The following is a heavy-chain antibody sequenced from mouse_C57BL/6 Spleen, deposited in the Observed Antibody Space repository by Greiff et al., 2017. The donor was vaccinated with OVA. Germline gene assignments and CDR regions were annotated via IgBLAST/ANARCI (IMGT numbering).Heavy chain of an antibody. J-gene: IGHJ4*01. CDR2: ISYDGSN. V-gene: IGHV3-6*01. CDR3: AVDSSGYVNAMDY. Sequence: VQLKESGPGLVKPSQSLSLTCSVTGYSITSGYYWNWIRQFPGNKLEWMGYISYDGSNNYNPSLKNRISITRDTSKNQFFLKLNSVTTEDTATYYCAVDSSGYVNAMDYWGQGTSVTVSS. D-gene: IGHD3-2*02. CDR1: GYSITSGYY.